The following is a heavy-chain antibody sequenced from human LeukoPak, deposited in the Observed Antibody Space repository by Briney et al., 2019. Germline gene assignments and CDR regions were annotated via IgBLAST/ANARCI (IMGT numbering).Heavy chain of an antibody. J-gene: IGHJ4*02. Sequence: SVKVSCEASGGTFSSYAISWVRQAPGQGLEWMGGIIPIFGTANYAQKFQGRVTITADKSTSTAYMELSSLRSEDTAVYYCARVVWFGETERYYFDYWGQGTLVTVSS. D-gene: IGHD3-10*01. V-gene: IGHV1-69*06. CDR1: GGTFSSYA. CDR2: IIPIFGTA. CDR3: ARVVWFGETERYYFDY.